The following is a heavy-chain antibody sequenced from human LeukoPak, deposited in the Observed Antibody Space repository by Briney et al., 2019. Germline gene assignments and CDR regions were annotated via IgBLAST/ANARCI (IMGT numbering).Heavy chain of an antibody. CDR3: ARDPYSSTWSYGMDV. V-gene: IGHV3-7*05. Sequence: GGSLRLSCAASGFTFSSYWMSWVRQAPGKGLEWVANIKQDGSEEGYVDSVKGRFTISRDNAKNSLFLQMNTLRAEDTAVYYCARDPYSSTWSYGMDVWGQGTTVTVSS. CDR2: IKQDGSEE. D-gene: IGHD6-6*01. J-gene: IGHJ6*02. CDR1: GFTFSSYW.